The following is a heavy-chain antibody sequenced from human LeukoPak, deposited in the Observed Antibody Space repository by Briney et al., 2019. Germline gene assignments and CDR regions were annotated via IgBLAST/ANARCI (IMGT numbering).Heavy chain of an antibody. CDR3: ARNWEFDH. CDR1: GFTFSSYA. D-gene: IGHD7-27*01. Sequence: PGGSLRLSCTASGFTFSSYAMNWVRQAPGEGLESVSSIGPTGASTYYSASVKGRFTISRDNSKNTLYLQMNSLRAEDTAIYYCARNWEFDHWGQGILVTVSS. CDR2: IGPTGAST. V-gene: IGHV3-23*01. J-gene: IGHJ4*02.